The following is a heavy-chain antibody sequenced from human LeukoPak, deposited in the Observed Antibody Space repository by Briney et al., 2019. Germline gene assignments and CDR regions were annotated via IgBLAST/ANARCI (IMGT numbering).Heavy chain of an antibody. CDR2: ISDNGRRT. D-gene: IGHD2-15*01. V-gene: IGHV3-33*08. CDR1: GFTFSNFG. J-gene: IGHJ4*02. CDR3: ARGRIGKYSIDY. Sequence: GRSVRLSCAASGFTFSNFGLNWVRQAPGKGLEWVAFISDNGRRTYYLESVEGLFTISRDDSKNTLYLQMNSLRVEDTAVYYCARGRIGKYSIDYWGQGTLVTVSS.